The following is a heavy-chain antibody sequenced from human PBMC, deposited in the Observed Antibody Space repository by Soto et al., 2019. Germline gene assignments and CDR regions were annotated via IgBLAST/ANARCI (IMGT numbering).Heavy chain of an antibody. CDR1: GFSLTASRMR. Sequence: SGPTLVNPTQTLTLTCAFSGFSLTASRMRVNWIRQPPGKALEWLARIDWDSDEFYNTSLRARLTISKDTSKNQVVLTMTDMDPEDTATYYCVRMGGNFRYCDYWGQGTLVTVSS. V-gene: IGHV2-70*04. J-gene: IGHJ4*02. CDR3: VRMGGNFRYCDY. CDR2: IDWDSDE. D-gene: IGHD2-15*01.